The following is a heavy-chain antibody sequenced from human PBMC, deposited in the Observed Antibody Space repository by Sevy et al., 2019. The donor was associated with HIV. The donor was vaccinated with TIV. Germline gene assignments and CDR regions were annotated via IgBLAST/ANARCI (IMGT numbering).Heavy chain of an antibody. D-gene: IGHD3-16*02. CDR1: GFSFNGYA. Sequence: GGSLRLSCAASGFSFNGYAMHWVRQAPGKGLEWLAVISYDGSVKYYTESVKGRFTISRDNTKSTLFLQLNSRRPEDTAVYYCVREGRNYEYVWGTYHSGFRAQGTLVTVSS. J-gene: IGHJ4*02. CDR3: VREGRNYEYVWGTYHSGF. V-gene: IGHV3-30*04. CDR2: ISYDGSVK.